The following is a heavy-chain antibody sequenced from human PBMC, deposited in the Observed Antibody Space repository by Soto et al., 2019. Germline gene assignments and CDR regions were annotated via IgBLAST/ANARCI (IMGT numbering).Heavy chain of an antibody. CDR1: GYTFTNYH. J-gene: IGHJ4*02. CDR2: INHSDCST. Sequence: ASVTVSCQASGYTFTNYHIHWVRQAPGQGLEWMGIINHSDCSTSYAHKLQDRVTITADKYTSTPYMALSSQTAEHTDVYYFARDHLGSVFDYWGQGTLVTVSS. D-gene: IGHD3-10*01. V-gene: IGHV1-46*01. CDR3: ARDHLGSVFDY.